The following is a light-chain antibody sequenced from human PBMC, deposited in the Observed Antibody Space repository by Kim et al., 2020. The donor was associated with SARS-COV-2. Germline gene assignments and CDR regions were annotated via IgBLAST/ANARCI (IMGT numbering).Light chain of an antibody. Sequence: QQPGKAPRYLMTVEGNGAYMKGNGVPDRFSGSSSGADRYLTISNLQSEDEADYYCETWYSETWDTNSRVFGGGTKVTVL. V-gene: IGLV4-60*03. J-gene: IGLJ3*02. CDR2: VEGNGAY. CDR3: ETWYSETWDTNSRV.